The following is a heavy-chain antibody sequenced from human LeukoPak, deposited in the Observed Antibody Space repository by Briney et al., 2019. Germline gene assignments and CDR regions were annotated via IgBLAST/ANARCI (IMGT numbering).Heavy chain of an antibody. V-gene: IGHV5-51*01. D-gene: IGHD4-17*01. CDR1: GYSFTSYW. CDR2: IYPGDSDT. Sequence: GESLKISCKGSGYSFTSYWIGWVRQMPGKGLEWMGIIYPGDSDTRYSPSFQGQVTISADKSISTAYLQWSSLKASDTAMYHCARGMTTVTAYYYGMDVWGQGTTVTVSS. CDR3: ARGMTTVTAYYYGMDV. J-gene: IGHJ6*02.